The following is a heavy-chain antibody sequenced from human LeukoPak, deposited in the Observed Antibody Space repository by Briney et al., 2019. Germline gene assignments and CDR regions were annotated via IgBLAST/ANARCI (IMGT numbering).Heavy chain of an antibody. CDR3: ARGDYGDYGKYYYYYYMDV. D-gene: IGHD4-17*01. J-gene: IGHJ6*03. CDR2: IYSGGST. V-gene: IGHV3-53*01. Sequence: GGSLRLSCAASGFTVSSNYMSWVRQAPGKGLEWVSVIYSGGSTYYADSVKGRFTISRDNSKNTLYLQMNSLRAEDTAVYYCARGDYGDYGKYYYYYYMDVWGKGTTVTVSS. CDR1: GFTVSSNY.